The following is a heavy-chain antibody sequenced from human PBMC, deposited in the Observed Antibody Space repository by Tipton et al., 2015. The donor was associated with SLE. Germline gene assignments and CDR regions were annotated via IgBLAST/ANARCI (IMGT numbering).Heavy chain of an antibody. CDR1: EFTFSSYA. J-gene: IGHJ4*02. V-gene: IGHV3-21*01. CDR2: ISSSSSYI. D-gene: IGHD6-13*01. CDR3: ARARRGIALGGADY. Sequence: GSLRLSCAASEFTFSSYAMSWVRQAPGKGLEWVSSISSSSSYIYYADSVKGRFTISRDNAKNSLYLQMNSLRAEDTAVYYCARARRGIALGGADYWGQGTLVTVSS.